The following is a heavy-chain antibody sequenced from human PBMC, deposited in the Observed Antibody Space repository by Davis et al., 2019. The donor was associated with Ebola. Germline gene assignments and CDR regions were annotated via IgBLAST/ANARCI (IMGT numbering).Heavy chain of an antibody. D-gene: IGHD6-6*01. Sequence: GESLKISCAASGFTFSSYAMSWVRQAPGKGLEWVSAISGSGGSTYYADSVKGRFTISRDNSKNTLYLQMNSLRAEDTAVYYCAKDGTDPGYSSSSFDYWGQGTLVTVSS. V-gene: IGHV3-23*01. CDR2: ISGSGGST. J-gene: IGHJ4*02. CDR3: AKDGTDPGYSSSSFDY. CDR1: GFTFSSYA.